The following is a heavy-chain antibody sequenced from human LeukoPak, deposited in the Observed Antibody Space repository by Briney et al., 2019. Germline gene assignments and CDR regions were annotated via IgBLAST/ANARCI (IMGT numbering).Heavy chain of an antibody. CDR2: SSGSGGST. J-gene: IGHJ3*02. D-gene: IGHD2-21*02. CDR3: AKDYCGGDCPYDAFDI. V-gene: IGHV3-23*01. Sequence: SGGSLRLSCAASGFTFSSYAMSWVHQAPGEGLEWVSASSGSGGSTYYADSVKGRFTISRDNSKNTLYLQMNSLRAEDTAVYYCAKDYCGGDCPYDAFDIWGQGTLVTVSS. CDR1: GFTFSSYA.